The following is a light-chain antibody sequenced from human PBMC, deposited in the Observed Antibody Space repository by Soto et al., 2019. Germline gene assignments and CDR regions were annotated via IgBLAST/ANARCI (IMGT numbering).Light chain of an antibody. CDR1: QSVSSNN. V-gene: IGKV3-20*01. J-gene: IGKJ3*01. Sequence: EIVLTQSPGTLSLSPGERATLSCRASQSVSSNNLAWYQQRPGQAPRVVIYGASTRATGIPERFSGSGSGTDFTLTISRLEPEDFAVYYGQQYGRSPFTFGPGTKVDI. CDR2: GAS. CDR3: QQYGRSPFT.